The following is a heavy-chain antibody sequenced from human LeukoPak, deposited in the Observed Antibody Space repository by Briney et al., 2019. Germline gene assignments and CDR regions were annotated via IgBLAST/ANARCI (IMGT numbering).Heavy chain of an antibody. CDR1: GFTFSNYG. CDR3: VNANPLDY. V-gene: IGHV3-30*02. Sequence: GGSLRLSCGASGFTFSNYGMLWVRQAPGKGLEWVAFIRYDGSNKLYADSVKGRFTISRDNSKNTLYLHINSLRAEDTAVYYCVNANPLDYWGQGTLVIVSS. D-gene: IGHD4/OR15-4a*01. CDR2: IRYDGSNK. J-gene: IGHJ4*02.